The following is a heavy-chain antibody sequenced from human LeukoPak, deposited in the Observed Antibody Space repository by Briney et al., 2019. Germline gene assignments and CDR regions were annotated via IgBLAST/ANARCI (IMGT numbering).Heavy chain of an antibody. V-gene: IGHV4-34*01. J-gene: IGHJ3*02. CDR3: ARLSGYRKGAFDI. CDR1: GGSFSGYY. Sequence: SGTLSLTCAVYGGSFSGYYWSWIRQPPGKGLEWIGEINHSGSTNYNPSLKSRVTISVDTSKNQFSLKLSSVTAADTAVYYCARLSGYRKGAFDIWGQGTMVTVSS. CDR2: INHSGST. D-gene: IGHD3-22*01.